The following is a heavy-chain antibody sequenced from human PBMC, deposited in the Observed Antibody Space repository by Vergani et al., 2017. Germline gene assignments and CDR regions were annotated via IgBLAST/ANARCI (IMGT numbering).Heavy chain of an antibody. CDR2: ISGSGGST. V-gene: IGHV3-23*01. J-gene: IGHJ4*02. D-gene: IGHD3-10*01. CDR3: AKSGYYGSGSKYFRLPGY. Sequence: EVQRLESGGGLVQPGGSLRLSCAASGFTFSSYAMSWVRQAPGKGLEWVPAISGSGGSTYYAASVKGRFTISRDNSKNTLYLQMNSRRAEDPTVYYCAKSGYYGSGSKYFRLPGYGGKGTLVTGSS. CDR1: GFTFSSYA.